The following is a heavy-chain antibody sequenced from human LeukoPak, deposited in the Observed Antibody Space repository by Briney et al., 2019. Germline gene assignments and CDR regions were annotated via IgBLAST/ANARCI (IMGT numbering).Heavy chain of an antibody. Sequence: GESLKISCKGSGYSFTSSWIGWVRPMPGKGLEWMGIIYPGDSDTRYSPSFQGQVTISADKSISTAYLQWSSLEASDTAMYYCARLEGAQYYYGSGSYYIYWGQGTLVTVSS. V-gene: IGHV5-51*01. CDR1: GYSFTSSW. D-gene: IGHD3-10*01. CDR3: ARLEGAQYYYGSGSYYIY. J-gene: IGHJ4*02. CDR2: IYPGDSDT.